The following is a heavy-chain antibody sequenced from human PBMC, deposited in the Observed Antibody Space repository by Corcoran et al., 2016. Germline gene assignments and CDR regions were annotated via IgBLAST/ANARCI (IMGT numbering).Heavy chain of an antibody. CDR3: ARGVSGTIFGVVSTYFDY. CDR1: GFSLNSYS. V-gene: IGHV3-48*02. D-gene: IGHD3-3*01. J-gene: IGHJ4*02. CDR2: ISSSSSTI. Sequence: EVQLVESGGGLVQPGGSLRLSCVASGFSLNSYSMNWVRQAPGKGLEWLSYISSSSSTIYYADSVKGRFTISRDNGKNSLYLQMNSLRDEDTAVYYFARGVSGTIFGVVSTYFDYWGQGTLVTVSS.